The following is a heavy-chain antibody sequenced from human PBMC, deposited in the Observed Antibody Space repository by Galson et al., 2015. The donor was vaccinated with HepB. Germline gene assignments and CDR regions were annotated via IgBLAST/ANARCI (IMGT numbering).Heavy chain of an antibody. CDR3: ARGDLRPIDY. CDR2: ISGDGSNT. J-gene: IGHJ4*02. V-gene: IGHV3-74*01. D-gene: IGHD4-17*01. Sequence: SLRLSCAASGFTFGSYWMHWVRQAPGKGLVWVSRISGDGSNTNYADSVKGRFTVSRDNAGNTLFLQMSSLRAEDAAVYYCARGDLRPIDYWGQGTLVTVSS. CDR1: GFTFGSYW.